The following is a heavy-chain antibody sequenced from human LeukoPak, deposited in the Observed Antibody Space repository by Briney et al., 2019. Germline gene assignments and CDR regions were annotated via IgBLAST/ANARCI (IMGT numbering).Heavy chain of an antibody. CDR1: GYSFTGYY. J-gene: IGHJ4*02. D-gene: IGHD6-13*01. CDR3: AREVISSSWSPFDY. V-gene: IGHV1-2*02. CDR2: INPNSGGT. Sequence: ASVKVSCKASGYSFTGYYMHWVRQAPGQGLEWMGWINPNSGGTNYAQKFQGRVTMTRDTSISTAYMELSRLRSDDTAVYYCAREVISSSWSPFDYWGTGTLVTVSS.